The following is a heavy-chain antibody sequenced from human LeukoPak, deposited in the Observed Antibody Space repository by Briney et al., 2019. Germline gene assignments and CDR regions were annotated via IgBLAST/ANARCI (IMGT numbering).Heavy chain of an antibody. CDR1: GYTFANLG. Sequence: GASVKVSCKASGYTFANLGITWVRQAPGQGLEWMGWISAYNGNTNYAQKLQGRVTMTTDTSTSTAYMELRSLRSDDTAVYYCAREYYYGSGSFPYYYYYYYMDVWGKGTTVTVSS. J-gene: IGHJ6*03. V-gene: IGHV1-18*01. CDR3: AREYYYGSGSFPYYYYYYYMDV. D-gene: IGHD3-10*01. CDR2: ISAYNGNT.